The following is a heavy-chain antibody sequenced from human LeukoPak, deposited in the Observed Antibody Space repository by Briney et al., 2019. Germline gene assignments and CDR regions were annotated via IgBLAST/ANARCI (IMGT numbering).Heavy chain of an antibody. J-gene: IGHJ4*02. V-gene: IGHV3-74*01. CDR2: INTDEPVT. D-gene: IGHD6-19*01. CDR1: GFTFSKYW. Sequence: GGSLRLSCAASGFTFSKYWVLWVRQAPGKGLESVSRINTDEPVTTYADSVKGRFTVSRDNADNTMFLQMNSVRDEDTAVYYCATKQWLAPPPDSWGQGTPVTVSS. CDR3: ATKQWLAPPPDS.